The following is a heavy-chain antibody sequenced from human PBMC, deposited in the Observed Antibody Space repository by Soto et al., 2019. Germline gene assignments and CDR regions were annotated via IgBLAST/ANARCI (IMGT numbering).Heavy chain of an antibody. D-gene: IGHD2-2*01. J-gene: IGHJ6*02. CDR3: ASFDCRSISCYEHGMDV. CDR2: IWYDGNKK. CDR1: GFAFRSYG. V-gene: IGHV3-33*01. Sequence: GGSLRLSCAASGFAFRSYGMHWVRQVPGKGLEWVAFIWYDGNKKYYADSVKGRFTISRDNSKNTLYLQMNSPRAEDTAVYFCASFDCRSISCYEHGMDVWGQGTTGTVSS.